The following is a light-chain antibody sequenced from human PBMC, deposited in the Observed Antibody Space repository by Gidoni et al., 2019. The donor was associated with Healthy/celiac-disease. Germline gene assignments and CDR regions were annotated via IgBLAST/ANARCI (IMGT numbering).Light chain of an antibody. J-gene: IGLJ2*01. CDR2: GNS. Sequence: QSVLTQPPSVSGAPGQGVTISCTGSSSHIGAGYDVHWYQQLPGTAPKLLIYGNSDRPSGVPDRFSGSKSGTSASLAITGLQAEDEADYYCQSYDSSLSVVFGGGTKLTVL. CDR1: SSHIGAGYD. CDR3: QSYDSSLSVV. V-gene: IGLV1-40*01.